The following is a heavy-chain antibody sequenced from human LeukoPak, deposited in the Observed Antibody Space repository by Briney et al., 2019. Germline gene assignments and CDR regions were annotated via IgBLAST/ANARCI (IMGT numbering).Heavy chain of an antibody. V-gene: IGHV4-34*01. J-gene: IGHJ4*02. CDR3: ARLGRNLPRGFDY. CDR1: GGSFSGYY. D-gene: IGHD1-14*01. CDR2: INHSGST. Sequence: PSETLSLTCAVYGGSFSGYYWSWIRQPPGKWLEWIGEINHSGSTNYNPSLKSRVTISVDTSKNQFSLKLSSVTAADTAVYYCARLGRNLPRGFDYWGQGTLVTVSS.